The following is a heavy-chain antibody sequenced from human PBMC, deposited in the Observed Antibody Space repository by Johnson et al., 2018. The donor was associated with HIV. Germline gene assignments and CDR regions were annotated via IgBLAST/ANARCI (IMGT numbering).Heavy chain of an antibody. D-gene: IGHD6-13*01. J-gene: IGHJ3*02. CDR1: RFTVSSNY. Sequence: VQLVESGGGLVKPGGSLRLSCAASRFTVSSNYMTWVRQAPGKGLEWVSVIYSGGNTYYADSVKGRFTISRDKSKNSLFLQMNSLRVEDTAVYYCARSGGYPNAFDIWGQGTMVTVSS. CDR3: ARSGGYPNAFDI. V-gene: IGHV3-66*01. CDR2: IYSGGNT.